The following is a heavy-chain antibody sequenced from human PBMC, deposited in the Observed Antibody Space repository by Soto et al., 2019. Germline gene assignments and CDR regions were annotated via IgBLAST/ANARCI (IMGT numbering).Heavy chain of an antibody. D-gene: IGHD2-21*01. CDR3: ARLPAISTLDD. J-gene: IGHJ4*02. CDR2: IYPTDSDT. V-gene: IGHV5-51*01. CDR1: GYSFSTYW. Sequence: GESLKISCEHSGYSFSTYWIGWVRQMPGRGLEWMGIIYPTDSDTRYSPSFQGQVTISADKSISTAYLHWSSLKASDTAIYYCARLPAISTLDDWGQGTLVTVSS.